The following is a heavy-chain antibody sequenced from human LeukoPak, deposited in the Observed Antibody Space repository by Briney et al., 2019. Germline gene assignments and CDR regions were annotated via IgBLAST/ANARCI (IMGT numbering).Heavy chain of an antibody. CDR1: GYSFSTFD. CDR3: ARGGILVQGVTILYGMDV. CDR2: MNPNSGNT. J-gene: IGHJ6*02. Sequence: ASVKVSCETSGYSFSTFDINWGRQATGQGLEWMGWMNPNSGNTNYEQKFQGRLTMTRDTSISTAYMELSSLRSEDTAVYYCARGGILVQGVTILYGMDVWGQGTTVTVSS. D-gene: IGHD3-10*01. V-gene: IGHV1-8*01.